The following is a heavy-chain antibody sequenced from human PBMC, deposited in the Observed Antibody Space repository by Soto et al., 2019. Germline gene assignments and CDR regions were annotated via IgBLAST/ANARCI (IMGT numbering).Heavy chain of an antibody. J-gene: IGHJ4*02. V-gene: IGHV3-33*01. CDR2: IWFDGSNK. CDR3: ARANTSPFDY. Sequence: QVQLVESGGGVVQPGRSLRLSCGASGFIFSNYGMHWIRQAPGKGLEWVTIIWFDGSNKWYDDSVKGRFIISRDDSKNLVYLQMNSLRVDDTAIYYCARANTSPFDYWGRGTLVTVSS. CDR1: GFIFSNYG.